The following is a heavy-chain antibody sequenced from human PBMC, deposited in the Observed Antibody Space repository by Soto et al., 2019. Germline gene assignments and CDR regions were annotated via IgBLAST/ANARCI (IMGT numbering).Heavy chain of an antibody. CDR1: GGSISSGDYY. CDR3: ASTGVPHYYYYGMDV. V-gene: IGHV4-30-4*01. CDR2: IYYSGST. Sequence: QVQLQESGPGLVKPSQTLSLTCTVSGGSISSGDYYWSWIRQPPGKGLEWIGYIYYSGSTYYNPSLKSRVTISVDTSKNQFSLKLNSVTAADTAVYYCASTGVPHYYYYGMDVWGQGTTVTVSS. J-gene: IGHJ6*02. D-gene: IGHD2-2*01.